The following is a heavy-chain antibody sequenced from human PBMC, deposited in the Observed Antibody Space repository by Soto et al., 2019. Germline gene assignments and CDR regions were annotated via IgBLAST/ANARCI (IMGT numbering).Heavy chain of an antibody. Sequence: GGSLRLSCAASGFTFSSYSMNWVRQAPGKGLEWVANIKEDGSEKYYVDSVKGRFTISRDNAKNSLYLQMNSLRAEDTAVYYCARDILYIWGQGSMVTVSS. CDR1: GFTFSSYS. CDR2: IKEDGSEK. D-gene: IGHD2-15*01. V-gene: IGHV3-7*01. CDR3: ARDILYI. J-gene: IGHJ3*02.